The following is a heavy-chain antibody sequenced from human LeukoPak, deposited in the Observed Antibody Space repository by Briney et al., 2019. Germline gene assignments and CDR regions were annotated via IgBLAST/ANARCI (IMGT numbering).Heavy chain of an antibody. D-gene: IGHD2-15*01. CDR1: GDTFTDYA. J-gene: IGHJ6*02. CDR3: ARDGWMDV. V-gene: IGHV1-69*04. CDR2: VIPILGTA. Sequence: SVTVSCKASGDTFTDYAMSWERQAPGQGLEWVGRVIPILGTANYAQRFQGRVTIIADKSTSTVYMELSSLTSEDTAMYYCARDGWMDVWGQGTTVTVSS.